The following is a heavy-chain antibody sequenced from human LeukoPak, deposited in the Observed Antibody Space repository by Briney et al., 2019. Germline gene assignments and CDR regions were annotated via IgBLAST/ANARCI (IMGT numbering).Heavy chain of an antibody. CDR1: GYTFSNFG. V-gene: IGHV1-18*01. CDR3: ARDGTSTDDY. D-gene: IGHD2-2*01. Sequence: VASVKVSCKASGYTFSNFGISWVRQAPGQGLEWMGWISGNNDNPNYGQKFQGRLTVTTDSSTSTAYMELRNLRSDDTAVYYCARDGTSTDDYWGQGTLVIVSS. CDR2: ISGNNDNP. J-gene: IGHJ4*02.